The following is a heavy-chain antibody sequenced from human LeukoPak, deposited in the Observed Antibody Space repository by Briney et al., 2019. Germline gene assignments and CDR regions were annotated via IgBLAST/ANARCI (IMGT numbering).Heavy chain of an antibody. D-gene: IGHD3-22*01. V-gene: IGHV1-69*01. Sequence: ASVKVSCKASGGTFSSYAISWVRQAPGQGLEWMGGIIPIFGTANYAQKFQGRVTITADESTSTAYMELCSLRSEDTAVYYCASKYPYYYDSSGYFGWFDPWGQGTLVTVSS. CDR2: IIPIFGTA. CDR1: GGTFSSYA. CDR3: ASKYPYYYDSSGYFGWFDP. J-gene: IGHJ5*02.